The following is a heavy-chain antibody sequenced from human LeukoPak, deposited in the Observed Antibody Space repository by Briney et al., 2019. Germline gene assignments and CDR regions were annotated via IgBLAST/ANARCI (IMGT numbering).Heavy chain of an antibody. CDR1: GFTFSSYS. V-gene: IGHV3-23*01. D-gene: IGHD4-17*01. CDR2: ISVSGHKT. CDR3: AKGGTSVTRYVDD. Sequence: GGSLRLSCAASGFTFSSYSMSWVRQAPGKGLEWVSGISVSGHKTYHADSVKGRFTISRDNSKNMVYLQMNSLRAEDTAVYYCAKGGTSVTRYVDDWGQGTLVTVSS. J-gene: IGHJ4*02.